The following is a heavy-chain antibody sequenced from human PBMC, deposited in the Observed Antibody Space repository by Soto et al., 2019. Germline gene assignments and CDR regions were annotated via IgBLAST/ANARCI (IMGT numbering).Heavy chain of an antibody. D-gene: IGHD1-20*01. CDR2: IYYYGST. CDR3: ARAGINSFRFQD. CDR1: GGSISSGGDY. Sequence: SETLSLTCTVSGGSISSGGDYWSWIRQHPGKGLEWIGYIYYYGSTYYKSSLKSRASISIDTSQNQFSLKLTSVTAADTAVYYCARAGINSFRFQDWGQGTLVTVPS. V-gene: IGHV4-31*03. J-gene: IGHJ1*01.